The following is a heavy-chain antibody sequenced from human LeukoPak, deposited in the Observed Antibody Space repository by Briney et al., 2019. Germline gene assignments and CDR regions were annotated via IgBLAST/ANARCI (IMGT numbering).Heavy chain of an antibody. J-gene: IGHJ4*02. V-gene: IGHV3-23*01. CDR2: ISGSGGST. CDR1: GFTFSSYA. CDR3: ANGKNDFDWLFHFDY. D-gene: IGHD3-9*01. Sequence: GGSLRLSCAASGFTFSSYAMSWVRQAPGKGLERVSAISGSGGSTYYADSVKGRFTISRDNSKNTLYLQMNSLRAEDTAVYYCANGKNDFDWLFHFDYWGQGTLVTVSS.